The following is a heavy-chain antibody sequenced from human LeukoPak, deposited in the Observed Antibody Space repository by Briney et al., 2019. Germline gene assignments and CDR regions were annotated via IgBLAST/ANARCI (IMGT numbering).Heavy chain of an antibody. J-gene: IGHJ3*02. Sequence: ASVKVSCKASGYTLTGYYMHWVRQAPGQGLEWMGRINPNSGGTNYAQKFQGRVTMTRDTSISTAYMELSRLRSDDTAVYYCARDNHYYDSRAPDAFDIWGQGTMVTVSS. CDR2: INPNSGGT. CDR3: ARDNHYYDSRAPDAFDI. D-gene: IGHD3-22*01. V-gene: IGHV1-2*06. CDR1: GYTLTGYY.